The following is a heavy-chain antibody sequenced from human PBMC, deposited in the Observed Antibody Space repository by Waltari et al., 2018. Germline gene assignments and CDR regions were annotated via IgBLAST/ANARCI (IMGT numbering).Heavy chain of an antibody. Sequence: QVQLVQSGAEVKKPGASVKVSCKASGYTFTSYAMHWVRQAPGQRLEWMGWINAGNGKAKKAEEYRDSVTSTRETYASTGDMQVGSRRSEDKAGYDGAGSAGGAIDDWGQGNVVTVAS. CDR1: GYTFTSYA. CDR2: INAGNGKA. D-gene: IGHD3-16*01. V-gene: IGHV1-3*03. J-gene: IGHJ4*02. CDR3: AGSAGGAIDD.